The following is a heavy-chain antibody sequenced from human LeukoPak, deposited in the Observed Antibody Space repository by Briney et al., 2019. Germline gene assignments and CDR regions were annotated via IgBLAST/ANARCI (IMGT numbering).Heavy chain of an antibody. CDR2: IYPGDSDT. CDR1: GYSFTNYW. D-gene: IGHD1-1*01. V-gene: IGHV5-51*01. Sequence: GESLKISCKSSGYSFTNYWIGWVRQMPGKGLEWMGIIYPGDSDTRYSPSFQGRVTISADKSISTAYLQWSSLKASDTAMYYCARTGINNRFDPWGQGTLVTVSS. J-gene: IGHJ5*02. CDR3: ARTGINNRFDP.